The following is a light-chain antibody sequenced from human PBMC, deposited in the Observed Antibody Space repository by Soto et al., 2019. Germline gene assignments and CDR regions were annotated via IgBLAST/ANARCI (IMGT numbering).Light chain of an antibody. CDR1: SSDVGGYNY. J-gene: IGLJ3*02. CDR3: SSYTTSSTHWV. CDR2: EVS. Sequence: QSVLTQPASVSGSPGQSITISCTGTSSDVGGYNYVSWYQQHPGKAPKLMIYEVSNRPSGVSNRFSGSKSGNTASLTISGLQAEDEADYYCSSYTTSSTHWVFGGGTKLPS. V-gene: IGLV2-14*01.